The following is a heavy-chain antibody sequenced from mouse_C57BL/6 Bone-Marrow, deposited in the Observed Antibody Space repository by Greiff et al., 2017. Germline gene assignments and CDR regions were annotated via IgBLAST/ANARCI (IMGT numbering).Heavy chain of an antibody. CDR1: GYTFTSYT. D-gene: IGHD1-1*01. Sequence: VQLQQSGAELARPGASVKMSCKASGYTFTSYTMHWVKQRPGQGLEWIGYINPSSGYTKYNQKFKDKATLTADKSSSTAYMQLSSLTSEDSAVYYCARRATVVADYYAMDYWGQGTSVTVSS. V-gene: IGHV1-4*01. CDR3: ARRATVVADYYAMDY. CDR2: INPSSGYT. J-gene: IGHJ4*01.